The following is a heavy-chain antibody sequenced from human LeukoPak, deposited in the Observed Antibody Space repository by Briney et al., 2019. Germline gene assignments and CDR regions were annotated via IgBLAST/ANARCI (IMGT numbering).Heavy chain of an antibody. CDR2: IYYSGST. CDR3: ARAAYCGGDCYLFDY. D-gene: IGHD2-21*02. CDR1: SDSIYSSNYY. V-gene: IGHV4-39*01. Sequence: PSGTLSLTCTVSSDSIYSSNYYWGWIRQPPGKGLEWIGSIYYSGSTYYNSSLKSRVTISVDTSKNQFSLKLSSLTAADTAVYYCARAAYCGGDCYLFDYWGQGTLATVFS. J-gene: IGHJ4*02.